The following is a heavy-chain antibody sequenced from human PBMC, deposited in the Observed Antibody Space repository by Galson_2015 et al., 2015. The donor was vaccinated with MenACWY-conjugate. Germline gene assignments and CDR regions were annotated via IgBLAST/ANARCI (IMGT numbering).Heavy chain of an antibody. D-gene: IGHD1-1*01. CDR3: AKAREATLYYFDY. V-gene: IGHV3-23*01. J-gene: IGHJ4*02. CDR1: GFTFSAYD. CDR2: IRGSGGST. Sequence: SLRLSCAASGFTFSAYDMTWVRQAPGNGLEWVSDIRGSGGSTFYADSVKGRFTISRDNSKDTLYLQMNSLRAEDTAVYYCAKAREATLYYFDYWGQGTLVTVSS.